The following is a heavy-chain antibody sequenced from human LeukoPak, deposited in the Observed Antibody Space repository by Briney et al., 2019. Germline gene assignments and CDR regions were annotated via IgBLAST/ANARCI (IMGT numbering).Heavy chain of an antibody. CDR2: MYYSGGT. CDR1: GGSISSSSHY. CDR3: ARLVRYCSTNSCYPFDY. J-gene: IGHJ4*02. Sequence: PSETLSLTCTVSGGSISSSSHYWGWIRQPPGKGLEWIGSMYYSGGTYYNPSLKSRVTISIDTSRNQFSLKLNSVTAADTAVYNCARLVRYCSTNSCYPFDYWGQGTLVTVSS. D-gene: IGHD2-2*01. V-gene: IGHV4-39*01.